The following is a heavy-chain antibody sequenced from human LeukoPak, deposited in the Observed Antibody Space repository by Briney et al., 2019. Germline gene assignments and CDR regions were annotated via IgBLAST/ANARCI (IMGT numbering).Heavy chain of an antibody. CDR2: IYHSGST. V-gene: IGHV4-30-2*01. Sequence: SETLSLTCTVSGGSISSGGYYWSWIRQPPGKGLEWIGYIYHSGSTYYNPSLKSRVTISVDRSKNQFSLKLSSVTAADTAVYYCARCSTSWQAFDYWGQGTLVTVSS. CDR1: GGSISSGGYY. J-gene: IGHJ4*02. CDR3: ARCSTSWQAFDY. D-gene: IGHD2-2*01.